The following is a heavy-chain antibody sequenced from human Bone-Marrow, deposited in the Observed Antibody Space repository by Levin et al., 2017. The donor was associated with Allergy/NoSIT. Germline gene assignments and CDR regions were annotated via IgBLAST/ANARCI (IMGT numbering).Heavy chain of an antibody. V-gene: IGHV3-33*01. CDR3: AGGDSGSYHFDF. CDR1: GFTFRTHG. CDR2: IWYDGSKK. J-gene: IGHJ4*02. Sequence: GGSLRLSCEVSGFTFRTHGMHWVRQAPGKGLEWVALIWYDGSKKFYADSVKGRFTISRDNSKKTLYLQMNSLRVEDTAIYHCAGGDSGSYHFDFWGQGTLVTVSS. D-gene: IGHD1-26*01.